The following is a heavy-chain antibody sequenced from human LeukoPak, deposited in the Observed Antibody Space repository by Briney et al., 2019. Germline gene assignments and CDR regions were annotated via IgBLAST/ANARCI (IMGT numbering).Heavy chain of an antibody. CDR1: GGYISNYY. V-gene: IGHV4-4*09. Sequence: SETLSLTCTVSGGYISNYYWTWIRQPPGKGLEWIGHIHPSGTTNYNPSLKSRVTISVDTSKNQFSLKLSSVTAADTAVYYCARHSGPLWSGYHDYYYYYMDVWGKGTTVTVSS. CDR2: IHPSGTT. J-gene: IGHJ6*03. CDR3: ARHSGPLWSGYHDYYYYYMDV. D-gene: IGHD3-3*01.